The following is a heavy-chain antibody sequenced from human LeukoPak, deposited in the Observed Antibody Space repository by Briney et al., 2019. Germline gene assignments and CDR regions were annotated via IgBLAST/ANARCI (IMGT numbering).Heavy chain of an antibody. CDR1: GFTFSSYA. V-gene: IGHV3-30*01. J-gene: IGHJ5*02. D-gene: IGHD2-2*02. CDR2: ISYDGSNK. CDR3: ARDSLYPKNWFDP. Sequence: RSLRLSCAASGFTFSSYAMHWVRQAPGKGLEWVAVISYDGSNKYYADSVKGRFTISRDNSKNTLYLQMNSLRAEDTAVYYCARDSLYPKNWFDPWGQGTLVTVSS.